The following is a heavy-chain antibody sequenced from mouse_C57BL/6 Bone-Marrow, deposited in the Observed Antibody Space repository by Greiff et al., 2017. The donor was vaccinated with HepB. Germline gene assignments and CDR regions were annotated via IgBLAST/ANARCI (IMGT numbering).Heavy chain of an antibody. CDR3: TSKDYYGSSPGFDY. J-gene: IGHJ2*01. Sequence: QVQLQQSGAELVRPGASVTLSCKASGYTFTDYEMHWVKQTPVHGLEWIGAIDPEHGGTAYNQKFKGKAILTADKSSSTAYMELRSLTSEDSAVYYCTSKDYYGSSPGFDYWGQGTTLTVSS. V-gene: IGHV1-15*01. CDR2: IDPEHGGT. D-gene: IGHD1-1*01. CDR1: GYTFTDYE.